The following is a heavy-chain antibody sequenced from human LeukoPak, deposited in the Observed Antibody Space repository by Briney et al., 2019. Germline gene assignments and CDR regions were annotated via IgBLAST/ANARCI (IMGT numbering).Heavy chain of an antibody. CDR1: GDSVANNKAA. Sequence: SQTLSLTCAISGDSVANNKAAWHWGRQSPSRGLEWLGRTYYRSKWYNDYAVSVKSRISINPDASKNQLSLQLNSVTPEDTAVYYCARDGTYFDYWGQGTLVTVSS. CDR2: TYYRSKWYN. CDR3: ARDGTYFDY. V-gene: IGHV6-1*01. J-gene: IGHJ4*02.